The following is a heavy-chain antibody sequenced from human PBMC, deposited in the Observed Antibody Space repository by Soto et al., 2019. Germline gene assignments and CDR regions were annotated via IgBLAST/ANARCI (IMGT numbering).Heavy chain of an antibody. V-gene: IGHV3-21*01. CDR2: ISSGSSYI. CDR1: GFTFSSYS. J-gene: IGHJ6*02. D-gene: IGHD1-26*01. CDR3: AREIGVGATNGMDG. Sequence: EVQLAESGGGLVKPGGSLRLSCVVSGFTFSSYSMNWVRKAPGKGLEWVSSISSGSSYIYYADSVKGRFTISRDNAKNSLYLQMNSLRAEDTAVYYCAREIGVGATNGMDGWGQGTTVIVSS.